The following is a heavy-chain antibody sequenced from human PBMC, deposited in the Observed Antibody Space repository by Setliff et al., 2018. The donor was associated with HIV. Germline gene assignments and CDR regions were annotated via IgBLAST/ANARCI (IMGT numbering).Heavy chain of an antibody. Sequence: SVKVSCKASGGTFSTYAINWVRQAPGQGLEWMGRIIPMFGTTNYIENFEGRVTITADKSTSTAYMELSSLRSEDTAVYYCARHWGSGWYMAMDVWGKGTTVTVSS. CDR1: GGTFSTYA. V-gene: IGHV1-69*06. J-gene: IGHJ6*04. CDR3: ARHWGSGWYMAMDV. D-gene: IGHD6-19*01. CDR2: IIPMFGTT.